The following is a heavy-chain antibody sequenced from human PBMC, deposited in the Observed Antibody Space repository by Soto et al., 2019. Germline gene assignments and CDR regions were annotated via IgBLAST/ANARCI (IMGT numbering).Heavy chain of an antibody. CDR2: IIPILGIA. Sequence: QVQLVQSGAEVKKPGSSVKVSCKASGGTFSSYTISWVRQAPGQGLEWMGRIIPILGIANYAQKFQGRVTITADKSTSTAYMELSSMRSEDRAVYYCAGDFKCSSASCSWYSSSNSWWWFDPWGQGTLVTVSS. CDR3: AGDFKCSSASCSWYSSSNSWWWFDP. CDR1: GGTFSSYT. J-gene: IGHJ5*02. V-gene: IGHV1-69*08. D-gene: IGHD2-2*01.